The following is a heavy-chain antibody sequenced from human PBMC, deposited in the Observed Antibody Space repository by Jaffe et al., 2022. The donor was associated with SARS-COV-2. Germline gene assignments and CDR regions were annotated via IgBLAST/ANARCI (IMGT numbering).Heavy chain of an antibody. Sequence: EVQLVESGGGLVQPGRSLRLSCAASGFTFDDYAMHWVRQAPGKGLEWVSGISWNSGSIGYADSVKGRFTISRDNAKNSLYLQMNSLRAEDTALYYCAKGQNHNWGVPSVFDYWGQGTLVTVSS. V-gene: IGHV3-9*01. CDR2: ISWNSGSI. J-gene: IGHJ4*02. D-gene: IGHD7-27*01. CDR3: AKGQNHNWGVPSVFDY. CDR1: GFTFDDYA.